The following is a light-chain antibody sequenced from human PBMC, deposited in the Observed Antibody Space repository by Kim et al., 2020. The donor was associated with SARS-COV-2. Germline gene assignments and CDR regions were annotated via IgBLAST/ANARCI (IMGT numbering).Light chain of an antibody. V-gene: IGKV3-11*01. Sequence: LSPGERPPLSCRAIQSVSSYLAWYQQKPGQAPRLLIYDASTRATGIPARFSGSVSGTDFTLTISSLEPEDFAVYYCQQRSNWPRTFGQGTKVDIK. CDR1: QSVSSY. CDR3: QQRSNWPRT. J-gene: IGKJ1*01. CDR2: DAS.